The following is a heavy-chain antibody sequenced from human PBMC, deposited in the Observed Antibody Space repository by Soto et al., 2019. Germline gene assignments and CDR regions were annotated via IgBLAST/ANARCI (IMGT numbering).Heavy chain of an antibody. V-gene: IGHV4-59*01. J-gene: IGHJ4*02. CDR3: ARGYGDYVSDY. CDR2: IYYSGST. CDR1: GGSISSYY. D-gene: IGHD4-17*01. Sequence: QVQLQESGPGLVKPSETLSLTCTVSGGSISSYYWSWIRQPPGKGLEWIGSIYYSGSTNYNPSLKSRVTISVDTSKNQFSLKLSSVTAADTAVYYCARGYGDYVSDYWGQGTLVTVSS.